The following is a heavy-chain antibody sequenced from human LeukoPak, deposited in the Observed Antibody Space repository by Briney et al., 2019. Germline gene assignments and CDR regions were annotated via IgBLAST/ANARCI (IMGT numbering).Heavy chain of an antibody. V-gene: IGHV1-8*01. CDR3: AKVGVSGLVPGHWFDP. J-gene: IGHJ5*02. Sequence: ASVKVSCKASGYTFTSYDINWVRQATGQGLEWMGWMNPNSGNAGYAQKFQGRVTMTRNTSISTAYMELSNLRPEDTAVYFCAKVGVSGLVPGHWFDPWGLGTLVTVSS. CDR1: GYTFTSYD. CDR2: MNPNSGNA. D-gene: IGHD3/OR15-3a*01.